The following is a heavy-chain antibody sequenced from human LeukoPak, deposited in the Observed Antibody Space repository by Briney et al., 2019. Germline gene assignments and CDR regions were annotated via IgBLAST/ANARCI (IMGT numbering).Heavy chain of an antibody. CDR1: GFTFSSYA. Sequence: GRSLRLSCAASGFTFSSYAMHWVRQAPGKGLEWVAVISYDGSNKYYADSVKGRFTISRDNSKNTLYLQMNSLRAEDTAVYYCARDLESSGCFDYWGQGTLVTVSS. CDR3: ARDLESSGCFDY. CDR2: ISYDGSNK. J-gene: IGHJ4*02. V-gene: IGHV3-30-3*01. D-gene: IGHD6-19*01.